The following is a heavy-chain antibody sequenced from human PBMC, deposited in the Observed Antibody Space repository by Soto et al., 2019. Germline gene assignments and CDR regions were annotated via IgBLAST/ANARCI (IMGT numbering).Heavy chain of an antibody. Sequence: ASVKVSCKASGYTFTSYGISWVRQAPGQGLEWMGWISAYNGNTNYAQKLQGRVTMTTDTSTSTAYMELRSLRSDDTAVYYCATDFARITMVRGVDCYSGMDVWGQGTTVTVSS. D-gene: IGHD3-10*01. CDR2: ISAYNGNT. V-gene: IGHV1-18*01. CDR3: ATDFARITMVRGVDCYSGMDV. J-gene: IGHJ6*02. CDR1: GYTFTSYG.